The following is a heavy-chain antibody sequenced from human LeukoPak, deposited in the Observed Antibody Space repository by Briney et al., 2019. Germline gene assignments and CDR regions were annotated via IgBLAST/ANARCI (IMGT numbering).Heavy chain of an antibody. D-gene: IGHD2-2*01. J-gene: IGHJ5*02. CDR3: ARGLPYCSSTSCYVGYNWLDP. Sequence: SETLSLTCAVYGGSFSGYYWSWIRQPPGKGLEWIGEINHSGSTNYNPSLKSRVTISVDTSKNQFSLKLSSVTAADTAVYYCARGLPYCSSTSCYVGYNWLDPWGQGTLVTVSS. CDR1: GGSFSGYY. CDR2: INHSGST. V-gene: IGHV4-34*01.